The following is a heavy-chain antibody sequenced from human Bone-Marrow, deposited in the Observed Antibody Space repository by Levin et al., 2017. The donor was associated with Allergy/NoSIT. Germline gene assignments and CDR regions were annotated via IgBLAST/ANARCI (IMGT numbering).Heavy chain of an antibody. CDR1: GFTFSSSA. CDR3: ARGGGYDGGNFDL. CDR2: IKQDGSET. J-gene: IGHJ4*02. V-gene: IGHV3-7*03. D-gene: IGHD5-12*01. Sequence: GESLKISCAASGFTFSSSAMSWVRQAPGKGLEWLANIKQDGSETYYLDSVEGRFTISRDNARNSLSLQMDRLRAEDTALYYCARGGGYDGGNFDLWGQGTLVTVSS.